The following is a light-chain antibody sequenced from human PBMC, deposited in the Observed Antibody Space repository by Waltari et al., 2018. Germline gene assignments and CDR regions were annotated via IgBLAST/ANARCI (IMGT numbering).Light chain of an antibody. CDR2: DAS. V-gene: IGKV3-20*01. CDR1: QSIGKS. CDR3: QKYVNLPAT. J-gene: IGKJ1*01. Sequence: EIVLTQSPGTLSLSPGERATISGRASQSIGKSLVWYQQKPVQAPRLLIYDASIRATGIPDRFIGSGSGTDFSLTISRLEPEDFAVYYCQKYVNLPATFGQGTKVQIK.